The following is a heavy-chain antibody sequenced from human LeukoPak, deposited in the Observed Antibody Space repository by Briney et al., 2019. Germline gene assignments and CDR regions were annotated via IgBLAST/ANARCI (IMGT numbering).Heavy chain of an antibody. CDR3: ARQYSGYGY. CDR2: IYPGDSDT. J-gene: IGHJ4*02. D-gene: IGHD5-12*01. V-gene: IGHV5-51*01. Sequence: GAPLQFSCQASGSIFTSTWIAWVRQLPGKGLEWMGIIYPGDSDTRYSPSFQGQVTNSADKSISTAYLQWSSLKASDTAMYYCARQYSGYGYWGQGTLVTVSS. CDR1: GSIFTSTW.